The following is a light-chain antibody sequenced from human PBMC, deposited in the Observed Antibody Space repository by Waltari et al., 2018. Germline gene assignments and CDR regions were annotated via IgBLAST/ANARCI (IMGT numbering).Light chain of an antibody. V-gene: IGKV3-20*01. J-gene: IGKJ1*01. CDR2: DAS. Sequence: GLASQSVGRALAWYQQEPGQAPRLLIYDASSRATGISDKYSGSGSGTDFSLTISRVEPEDFAVYFCQMYVRLPVTFGQGTKVEVK. CDR3: QMYVRLPVT. CDR1: QSVGRA.